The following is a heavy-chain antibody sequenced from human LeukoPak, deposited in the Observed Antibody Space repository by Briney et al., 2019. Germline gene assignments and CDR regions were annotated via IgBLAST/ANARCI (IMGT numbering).Heavy chain of an antibody. Sequence: EASVKVSCKACGYTFTGYYMHWVRQAPGQGLEWMGWINPNSGGTNYAQKFQGWVTMTRDTSISTAYMELSRLRSDDTAVYYCARDLYYGSGSLRYYYGMDVWGQGTTVTVSS. CDR2: INPNSGGT. CDR1: GYTFTGYY. J-gene: IGHJ6*02. D-gene: IGHD3-10*01. CDR3: ARDLYYGSGSLRYYYGMDV. V-gene: IGHV1-2*04.